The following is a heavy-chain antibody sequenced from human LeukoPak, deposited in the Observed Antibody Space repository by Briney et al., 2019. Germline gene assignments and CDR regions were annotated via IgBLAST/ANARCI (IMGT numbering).Heavy chain of an antibody. CDR3: AKDSPLLRYFDWSPGTGGEFDY. CDR1: GFTFSSYA. V-gene: IGHV3-23*01. D-gene: IGHD3-9*01. J-gene: IGHJ4*02. CDR2: ISCSGGST. Sequence: PGGSLRHSCATSGFTFSSYAMSWVRQAPGKGLEWVSAISCSGGSTYYADSVKGRFTISRDNSKNTLYLQMSSLRAEDTAVYYCAKDSPLLRYFDWSPGTGGEFDYWGQGTLVTVSS.